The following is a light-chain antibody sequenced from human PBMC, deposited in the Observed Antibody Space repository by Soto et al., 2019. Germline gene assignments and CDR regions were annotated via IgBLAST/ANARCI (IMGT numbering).Light chain of an antibody. CDR2: TAS. CDR1: QSISSS. V-gene: IGKV1-39*01. CDR3: QKSYNTPLT. J-gene: IGKJ4*01. Sequence: DIQMTQSPSSLSASVGDRVTITCRASQSISSSLNWYQQKPGKPPKLLIYTASTLQSGVPSRFSGSGSGTDFTLTISSLQPEDFATYYCQKSYNTPLTFGGGTKVEIQ.